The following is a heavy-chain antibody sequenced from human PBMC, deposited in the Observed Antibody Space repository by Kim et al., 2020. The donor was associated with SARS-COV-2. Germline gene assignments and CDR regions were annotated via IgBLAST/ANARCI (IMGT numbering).Heavy chain of an antibody. CDR1: GFTSSTYW. D-gene: IGHD3-10*01. Sequence: GGSLRLSCAASGFTSSTYWMSWVRQAPGKGLEWVANIKQDGSDKYYVDSVKGRFTISRDNAKNSLYLQMNSLRAEDTAVYYCARDVAMVRGVIDYWGQGTLVTVSS. CDR3: ARDVAMVRGVIDY. V-gene: IGHV3-7*05. J-gene: IGHJ4*02. CDR2: IKQDGSDK.